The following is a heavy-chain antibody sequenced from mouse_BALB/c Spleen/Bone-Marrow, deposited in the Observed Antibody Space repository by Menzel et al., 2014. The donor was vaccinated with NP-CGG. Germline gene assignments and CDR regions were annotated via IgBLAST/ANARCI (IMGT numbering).Heavy chain of an antibody. CDR2: ISNGSSTI. V-gene: IGHV5-17*02. J-gene: IGHJ4*01. CDR3: ARKGAMITHYYAMDY. Sequence: EVKLMESGGGLVQPGGSRKLSCAASGFTFSSFGMHWIRQAPEKGLEWVAYISNGSSTIYYADTVKGRFTISRGNPKNTLFLQMTSLRSEDTAMYYCARKGAMITHYYAMDYWGQGTSDTVSS. D-gene: IGHD2-4*01. CDR1: GFTFSSFG.